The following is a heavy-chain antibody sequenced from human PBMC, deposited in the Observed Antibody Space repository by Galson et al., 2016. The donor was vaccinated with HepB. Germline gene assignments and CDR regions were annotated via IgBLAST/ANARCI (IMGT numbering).Heavy chain of an antibody. J-gene: IGHJ4*02. CDR3: ARDGSGGYCSGGGCYSLNL. D-gene: IGHD2-15*01. V-gene: IGHV3-30*04. Sequence: SLRLSCAASGFTFSSYAMHWVRQAPGKGLEWVALISYDGWNTYYADSVTGRFTISRDNSKNTLFLQMGSLRPEDTAVYYCARDGSGGYCSGGGCYSLNLWGQGTLVTVSS. CDR2: ISYDGWNT. CDR1: GFTFSSYA.